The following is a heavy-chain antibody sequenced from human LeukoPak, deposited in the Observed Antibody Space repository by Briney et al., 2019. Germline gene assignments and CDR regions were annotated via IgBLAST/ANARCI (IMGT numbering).Heavy chain of an antibody. J-gene: IGHJ5*02. D-gene: IGHD3-10*01. Sequence: GGSLRLSCAGTGFTFSNYWMSWVRQAPGKGLEWVANIKQDGSQKSYVDSVKGRFAVSRDNSKNMVYLQMNRLRSEDSGLYYCVRDRAGTQSWVEFDLWGQGTLVTVSS. V-gene: IGHV3-7*01. CDR1: GFTFSNYW. CDR3: VRDRAGTQSWVEFDL. CDR2: IKQDGSQK.